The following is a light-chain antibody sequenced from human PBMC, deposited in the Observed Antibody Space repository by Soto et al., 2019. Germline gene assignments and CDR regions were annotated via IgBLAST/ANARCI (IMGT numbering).Light chain of an antibody. V-gene: IGKV3-15*01. Sequence: EIVMTQSPATLSLSPGERATLSCRASQTVTSNLVWYQQKPGQAPRLLIYGASTRATGLPARFSGSGSGTEFTLTISSLQSEDFAVYYCQQHNNWPLTFGGGTKVEIK. CDR3: QQHNNWPLT. J-gene: IGKJ4*01. CDR1: QTVTSN. CDR2: GAS.